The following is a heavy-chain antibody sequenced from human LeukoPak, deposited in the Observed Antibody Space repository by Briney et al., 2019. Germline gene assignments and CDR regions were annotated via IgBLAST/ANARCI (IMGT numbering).Heavy chain of an antibody. J-gene: IGHJ4*02. CDR1: GFTFSSYG. D-gene: IGHD3-10*01. CDR3: AKVRFGVMARYYFDY. CDR2: IRYDGSNK. V-gene: IGHV3-30*02. Sequence: GGSLRLSCAASGFTFSSYGMHWVRQAPGKGLEWVAFIRYDGSNKYYADSVKGRFTISRDNSKNTLHLQMNSLRAEDTAVYYCAKVRFGVMARYYFDYWGQGTLVTVSS.